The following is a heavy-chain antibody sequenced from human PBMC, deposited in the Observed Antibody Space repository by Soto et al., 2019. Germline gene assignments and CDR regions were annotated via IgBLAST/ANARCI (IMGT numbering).Heavy chain of an antibody. CDR1: GYTFTGYY. CDR2: INPNSGGT. CDR3: ASGEALAYCGGDCYFFDY. D-gene: IGHD2-21*02. Sequence: GASVKVSCKASGYTFTGYYMHWVRQAPGQGLEWMGWINPNSGGTNYAQKFQGWVTMTRDTSISTAYMELSRLRSDDTAVYYCASGEALAYCGGDCYFFDYWGQGTLVTVSS. J-gene: IGHJ4*02. V-gene: IGHV1-2*04.